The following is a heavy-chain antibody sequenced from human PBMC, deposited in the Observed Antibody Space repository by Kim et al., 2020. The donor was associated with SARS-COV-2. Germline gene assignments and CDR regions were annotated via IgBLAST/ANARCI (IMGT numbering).Heavy chain of an antibody. CDR3: VRDRGAIRYYYYGMDV. D-gene: IGHD3-10*01. V-gene: IGHV4-59*01. J-gene: IGHJ6*02. Sequence: PPPTSRVTISVDTSKNQFSLKLTSVSAADTAVYYCVRDRGAIRYYYYGMDVWGRGTTVTVSS.